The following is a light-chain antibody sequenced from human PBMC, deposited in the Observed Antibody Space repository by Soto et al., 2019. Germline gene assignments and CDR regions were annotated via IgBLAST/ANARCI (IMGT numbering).Light chain of an antibody. Sequence: QSALTQPRSVSGSPGQSVTISCTGTSSDVGGYNYVSWYQQHPGKAPKLMIYDVTKRPSGVPDRFSGSKSDNTASLTISGLQAEDEADYYCCSYAGSYTFEVFGGGTKVTVL. CDR2: DVT. CDR1: SSDVGGYNY. J-gene: IGLJ2*01. CDR3: CSYAGSYTFEV. V-gene: IGLV2-11*01.